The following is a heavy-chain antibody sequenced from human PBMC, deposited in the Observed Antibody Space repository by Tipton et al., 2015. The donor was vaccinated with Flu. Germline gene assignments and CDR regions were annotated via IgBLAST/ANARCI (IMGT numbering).Heavy chain of an antibody. D-gene: IGHD4/OR15-4a*01. CDR2: IYSGGST. CDR1: GFNVSSNY. V-gene: IGHV3-53*01. CDR3: ARDIIGDYGGD. J-gene: IGHJ4*02. Sequence: QLVQSGGGLIQPGGSLRLSCAASGFNVSSNYMSWVRQAPGKGLEWVSVIYSGGSTYYADSVKGRFTISRDNAKNSLYLQMNSLRAEDTAVYYCARDIIGDYGGDWGQGTLVTVSS.